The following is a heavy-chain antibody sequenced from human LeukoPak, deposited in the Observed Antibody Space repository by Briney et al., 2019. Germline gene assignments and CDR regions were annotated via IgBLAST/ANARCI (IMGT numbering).Heavy chain of an antibody. Sequence: SEPLSLTCTVSGYSISSGYYWGWIRQPPGTGLEWIASIYHSGSTYCNPSLKSRVNISVDTSKNHFSLKLNSVTAADTAVYFCARAFNWNYWFDPWGQGTLVTVSS. V-gene: IGHV4-38-2*02. D-gene: IGHD1-1*01. CDR2: IYHSGST. CDR3: ARAFNWNYWFDP. CDR1: GYSISSGYY. J-gene: IGHJ5*02.